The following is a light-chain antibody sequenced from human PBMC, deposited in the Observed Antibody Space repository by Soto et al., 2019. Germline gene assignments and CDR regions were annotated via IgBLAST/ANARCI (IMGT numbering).Light chain of an antibody. CDR3: QQFANVPLT. J-gene: IGKJ4*01. CDR1: RDITDY. Sequence: DTQMTQSPSSLSASVGDRVTITCQASRDITDYLNWYQQKPGKAPKLLIYDASNLETGVPSRFSGSGSATDFTLTITSLQPEAIAKYYCQQFANVPLTFGGVTKLEIK. V-gene: IGKV1-33*01. CDR2: DAS.